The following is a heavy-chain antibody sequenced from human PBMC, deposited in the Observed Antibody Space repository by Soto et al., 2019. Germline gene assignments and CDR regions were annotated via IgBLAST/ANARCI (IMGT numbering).Heavy chain of an antibody. J-gene: IGHJ6*02. CDR3: ARERGYSYGSDYGMDV. Sequence: PSETLSLTCAVSGGSISSSNWWSCVRQPPGKGLEWIGYIYHSGSTNYNPYLKSRVTISVDTSKNQFSLKLSSVTAADTAVYYCARERGYSYGSDYGMDVWGQGTTVT. CDR1: GGSISSSNW. D-gene: IGHD5-18*01. V-gene: IGHV4-4*02. CDR2: IYHSGST.